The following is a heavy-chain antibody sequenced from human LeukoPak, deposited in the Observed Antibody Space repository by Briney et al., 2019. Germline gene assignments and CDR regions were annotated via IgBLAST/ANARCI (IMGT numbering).Heavy chain of an antibody. CDR1: GFTFSSYE. V-gene: IGHV3-48*03. CDR3: ARSEHYYDSSGLTYYFDY. J-gene: IGHJ4*02. CDR2: ISSSGSTI. Sequence: PGGSLRLSCAASGFTFSSYEMNWVRQAPGKGLEWVSYISSSGSTIYYADSVKGRFTTSRDNAKNSLYLQMNSLRAEDTAVYYCARSEHYYDSSGLTYYFDYWGQGTLVTVSS. D-gene: IGHD3-22*01.